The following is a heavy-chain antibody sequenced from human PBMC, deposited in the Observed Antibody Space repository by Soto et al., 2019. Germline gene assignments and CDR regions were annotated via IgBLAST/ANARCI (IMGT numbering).Heavy chain of an antibody. D-gene: IGHD2-15*01. CDR2: INHSGST. V-gene: IGHV4-34*01. CDR1: GGSFSGYY. J-gene: IGHJ4*02. Sequence: PSETLSLTCAVYGGSFSGYYWSWIRQPPGKGLEWIGEINHSGSTNYNPSLKSRVTISVDTSKNQFSLKLSSVTAADTAVYYCASGGYCSGGSCPPPRWGQGTLVTVSS. CDR3: ASGGYCSGGSCPPPR.